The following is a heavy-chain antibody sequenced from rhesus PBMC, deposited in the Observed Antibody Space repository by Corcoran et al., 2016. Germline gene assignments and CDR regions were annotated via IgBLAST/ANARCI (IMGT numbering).Heavy chain of an antibody. Sequence: QVTLKESGPALVKPTQTLTLTCTFSGFSISTSGMGVGWIRQPPGKALEWLALIYGDEDKYYSTSLKSRLTIYKDTSKNQVVLTMTNMDPGDTATYYCARRRRYCSGGVCSWYFDLWGPGTPITISS. J-gene: IGHJ2*01. CDR3: ARRRRYCSGGVCSWYFDL. CDR1: GFSISTSGMG. D-gene: IGHD2-8*01. V-gene: IGHV2-174*01. CDR2: IYGDEDK.